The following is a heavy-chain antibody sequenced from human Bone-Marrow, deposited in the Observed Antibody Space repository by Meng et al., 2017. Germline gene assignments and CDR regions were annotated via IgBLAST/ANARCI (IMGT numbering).Heavy chain of an antibody. D-gene: IGHD2-2*01. J-gene: IGHJ5*02. CDR2: IYYSGST. V-gene: IGHV4-39*07. CDR1: GGSISSSSYY. Sequence: LTGPGPGLVTPSETLSLTCTVSGGSISSSSYYWGWIRQPPGKGLEWIGSIYYSGSTYYNPSLKSRVTISVDTSKNQFSLKLSSVTAADTAVYYCARAGSGIVVVLDPWGQGTLVTVSS. CDR3: ARAGSGIVVVLDP.